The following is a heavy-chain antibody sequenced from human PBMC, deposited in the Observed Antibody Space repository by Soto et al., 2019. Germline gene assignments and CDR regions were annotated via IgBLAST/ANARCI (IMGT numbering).Heavy chain of an antibody. CDR2: VSGGGTEK. Sequence: DVQLLESGEKLIQPGGSLRLSCAVSGFSFNNYAMSWVRQTPRKGLEWISSVSGGGTEKFYADSVHGRFTISRDNSKFSLYLHIDNLGGAATAFYSSAKAPKGAWGNYSQNCFDPWGQGNLVIVSS. D-gene: IGHD3-16*01. CDR1: GFSFNNYA. V-gene: IGHV3-23*01. J-gene: IGHJ5*02. CDR3: AKAPKGAWGNYSQNCFDP.